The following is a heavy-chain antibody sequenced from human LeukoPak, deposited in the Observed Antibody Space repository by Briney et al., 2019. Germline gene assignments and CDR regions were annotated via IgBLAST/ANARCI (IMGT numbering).Heavy chain of an antibody. Sequence: PGGSLRLSCAASGFTFSSYRMSWVRQAPGKGLEWVANINQDGSEKDYVDSVKGRFTISRDNAKNTLYLQMNSLRAEDTAVYYCARDPGRYYGSGSYFYYMDVWGKGTTVTVSS. J-gene: IGHJ6*03. CDR3: ARDPGRYYGSGSYFYYMDV. CDR2: INQDGSEK. D-gene: IGHD3-10*01. CDR1: GFTFSSYR. V-gene: IGHV3-7*01.